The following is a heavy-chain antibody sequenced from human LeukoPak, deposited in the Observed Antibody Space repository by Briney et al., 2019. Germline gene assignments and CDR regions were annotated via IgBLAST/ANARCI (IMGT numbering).Heavy chain of an antibody. J-gene: IGHJ3*02. CDR2: ISGSGGST. CDR3: AMSGGSCYFSFGLCGAFDI. V-gene: IGHV3-23*01. D-gene: IGHD2-15*01. Sequence: GGSLRLSCAASGFTFSSYAMSWVRQAPGKGLEWVSAISGSGGSTYYADSVKGRFTISRDNSKNTLYLQMNSLRAEDTAVYYCAMSGGSCYFSFGLCGAFDIWGQGTMVTVSS. CDR1: GFTFSSYA.